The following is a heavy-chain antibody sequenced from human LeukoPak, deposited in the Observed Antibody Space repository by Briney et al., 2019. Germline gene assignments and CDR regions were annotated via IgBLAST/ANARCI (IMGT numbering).Heavy chain of an antibody. V-gene: IGHV3-23*01. Sequence: GGSLRLSCAASGFTFSSYAMSWVRQAPGKGLEWVSAISGSGGSTYYADSVKGRFTISRDNSKNTLYLQMNSLRAEDTAVYYCAKVSDIVVVVAATSFDYWGQGTLVTVSS. D-gene: IGHD2-15*01. J-gene: IGHJ4*02. CDR3: AKVSDIVVVVAATSFDY. CDR1: GFTFSSYA. CDR2: ISGSGGST.